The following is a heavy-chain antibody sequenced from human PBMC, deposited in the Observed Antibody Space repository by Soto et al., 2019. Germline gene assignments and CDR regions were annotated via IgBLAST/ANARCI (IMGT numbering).Heavy chain of an antibody. D-gene: IGHD1-1*01. CDR1: GYSFHNSG. V-gene: IGHV1-18*01. CDR2: ISVFNGYA. J-gene: IGHJ5*01. Sequence: ASVKVSCKTFGYSFHNSGISWVRQAPGQGLEWMGWISVFNGYAHYAQKFQGRVIMTADTFTNTAYMGLRGQRSDDTAMYYCSKNGTTWFASWGQGSPVTVSS. CDR3: SKNGTTWFAS.